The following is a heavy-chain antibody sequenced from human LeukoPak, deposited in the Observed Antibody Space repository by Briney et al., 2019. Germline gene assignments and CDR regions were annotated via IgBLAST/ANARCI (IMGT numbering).Heavy chain of an antibody. CDR1: GFTISSNY. CDR2: IYSGGST. V-gene: IGHV3-66*01. J-gene: IGHJ3*02. D-gene: IGHD3-22*01. CDR3: ARDRVSSFYYDSSGYHDI. Sequence: GGSLRLSCAASGFTISSNYMSWVRQAPGKGLEWVSVIYSGGSTYYADSVKGRFTISRDNSKNTLYLQMNSLRAEDTAVYYCARDRVSSFYYDSSGYHDIWGQGTMVTVSS.